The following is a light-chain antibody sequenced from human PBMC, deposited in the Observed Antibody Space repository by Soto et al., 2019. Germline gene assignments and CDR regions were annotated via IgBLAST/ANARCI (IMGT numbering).Light chain of an antibody. J-gene: IGLJ1*01. CDR2: NVI. V-gene: IGLV2-11*01. CDR3: CSYAGSYPYV. Sequence: QSALTQPRSVSGSPGQSVTISCTGTSSDVGGYNFVSWYQHHPGKAPKLMIYNVIQRPSGVPDRFSASKSGNTASLTISGRQAEDEADYYCCSYAGSYPYVFGTGTKVTVL. CDR1: SSDVGGYNF.